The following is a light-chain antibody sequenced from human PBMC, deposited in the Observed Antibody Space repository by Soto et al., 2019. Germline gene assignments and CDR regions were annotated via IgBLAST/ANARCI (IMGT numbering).Light chain of an antibody. V-gene: IGKV1-5*03. CDR2: KAS. Sequence: DIQMTQSPSTLSASVGDRVTITCRASQTISSWLAWYQQKPGKAPKLLIYKASSLESGVPSRFSGSGSGTEFTLTISSLQPDDFAPYYCQQYNNYALTFGGGTKVEIK. CDR3: QQYNNYALT. J-gene: IGKJ4*01. CDR1: QTISSW.